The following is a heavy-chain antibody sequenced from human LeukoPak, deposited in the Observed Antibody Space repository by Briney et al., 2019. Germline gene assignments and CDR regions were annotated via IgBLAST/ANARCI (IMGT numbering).Heavy chain of an antibody. CDR3: ARAPGRFGELDY. Sequence: SQTLSLTCTVSGGPISSGGYYWSWIRQHPGKGLEWIGYIYYSGSTYYNPSLKSRVTISVDTSKNQFSLKLSSVTAADTAVYYCARAPGRFGELDYWGQGTLVTVSS. CDR1: GGPISSGGYY. V-gene: IGHV4-31*03. D-gene: IGHD3-10*01. J-gene: IGHJ4*02. CDR2: IYYSGST.